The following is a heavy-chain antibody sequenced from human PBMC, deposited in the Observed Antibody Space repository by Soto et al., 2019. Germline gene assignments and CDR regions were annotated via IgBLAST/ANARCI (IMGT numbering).Heavy chain of an antibody. J-gene: IGHJ4*02. D-gene: IGHD3-9*01. CDR2: LSGGGSTT. Sequence: EVQLEESGGGFVQPGESLRLSCAASGFTFSLSAMSWVRQAPGRGLDWVSSLSGGGSTTDYADSVKGRFTISRDNSKNTVHLQMNSLRAEDTAVYYCAKGPEYDILTGCDYWGQGALVTVSS. CDR3: AKGPEYDILTGCDY. V-gene: IGHV3-23*04. CDR1: GFTFSLSA.